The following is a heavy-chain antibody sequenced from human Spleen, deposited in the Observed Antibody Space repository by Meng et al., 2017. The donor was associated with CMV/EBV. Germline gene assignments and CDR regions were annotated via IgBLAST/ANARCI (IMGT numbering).Heavy chain of an antibody. CDR1: GFSISSGYY. CDR3: VRAGYCSSTNCYFDS. Sequence: GSLRLSCSVSGFSISSGYYWGWIRQPPGKGLELIGIMHHSGSTDYDPSLNSRVTISMDMSKNQFSLRLRFVTAADTAVYYCVRAGYCSSTNCYFDSWGQGRLVTVSS. V-gene: IGHV4-38-2*02. J-gene: IGHJ4*02. CDR2: MHHSGST. D-gene: IGHD2-2*01.